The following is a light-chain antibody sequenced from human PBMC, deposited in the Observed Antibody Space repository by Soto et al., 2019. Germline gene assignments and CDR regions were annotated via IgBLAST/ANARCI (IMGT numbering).Light chain of an antibody. V-gene: IGKV1-39*01. CDR3: QQSYSIPFT. CDR1: QSISSY. Sequence: DIQMTQSPSSLSASVGDRVTITCRASQSISSYLNWYQQKPGKAPKLLIYAASSLQSGVPSRFSGSGSGTDFTLTISSLQPEDFATYYCQQSYSIPFTFGGGTKVEI. CDR2: AAS. J-gene: IGKJ4*01.